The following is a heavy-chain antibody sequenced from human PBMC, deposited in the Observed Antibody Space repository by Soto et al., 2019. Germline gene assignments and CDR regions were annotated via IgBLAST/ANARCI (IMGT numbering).Heavy chain of an antibody. CDR3: AKWNGGFDY. J-gene: IGHJ4*02. D-gene: IGHD3-16*01. CDR2: ISYDGSYK. V-gene: IGHV3-30*18. Sequence: QVQLVESGGGVVQPGRSLRLSCAASGFTFSSYGMHWVRQAPGKGLEWVAVISYDGSYKYYADSVKGRFTIARDNSKNTLYLQMNSLRAEDTAVYYCAKWNGGFDYWGQGTLVTVSS. CDR1: GFTFSSYG.